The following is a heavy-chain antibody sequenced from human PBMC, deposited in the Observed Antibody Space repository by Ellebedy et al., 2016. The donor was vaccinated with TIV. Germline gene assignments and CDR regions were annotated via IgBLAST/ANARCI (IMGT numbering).Heavy chain of an antibody. Sequence: SVKVSXXASGGTFSSYAISWVRQAPGQGLEWMGGIIPIFGTANYAQKFQGRVTITADESTSTAYMELSSLRSEDTAVYYCASGRVRSPYYFDYWGQGTLVTVSS. D-gene: IGHD3-10*01. J-gene: IGHJ4*02. V-gene: IGHV1-69*13. CDR2: IIPIFGTA. CDR3: ASGRVRSPYYFDY. CDR1: GGTFSSYA.